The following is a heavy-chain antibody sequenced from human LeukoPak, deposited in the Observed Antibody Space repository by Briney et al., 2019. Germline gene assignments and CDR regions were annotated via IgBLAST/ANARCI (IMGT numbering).Heavy chain of an antibody. CDR2: IYSGGST. Sequence: GGSLRLSCAASGFTVSSNYMSWVRQAPGKGLEWVSVIYSGGSTYYADSVKGRFTISRDNSKNTLYLQMNSLRAEDTAVYYCARSPSTITMIIDDAFDIWGQGTMVTVSS. J-gene: IGHJ3*02. CDR1: GFTVSSNY. D-gene: IGHD3-22*01. CDR3: ARSPSTITMIIDDAFDI. V-gene: IGHV3-53*05.